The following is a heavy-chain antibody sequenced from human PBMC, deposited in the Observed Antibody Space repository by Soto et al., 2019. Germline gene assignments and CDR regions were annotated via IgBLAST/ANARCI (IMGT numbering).Heavy chain of an antibody. D-gene: IGHD1-1*01. CDR3: ATALYRNVIQA. Sequence: ASVKVSCKASGYIFSDYYIHWVRQAPGQGLEWMGCIDPRNGGTKYAQKFQDRLTMTTDTSTSTAFLELRRLRLDDTAVFFCATALYRNVIQAWGQGTLVTVSS. CDR1: GYIFSDYY. J-gene: IGHJ4*02. CDR2: IDPRNGGT. V-gene: IGHV1-2*02.